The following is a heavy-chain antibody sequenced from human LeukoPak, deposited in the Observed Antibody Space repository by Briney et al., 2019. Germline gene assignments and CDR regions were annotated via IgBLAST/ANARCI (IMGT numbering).Heavy chain of an antibody. J-gene: IGHJ4*02. CDR3: ARVERGSYGDFDFDY. CDR2: ISSSSSTI. V-gene: IGHV3-48*04. Sequence: GGSLRLSCAASGFTFSSYSMNWVRQAPGKGLEWVSYISSSSSTIYYADSVKGRFTISRDNAKNTLYLQMNSLRAEDTAVYYCARVERGSYGDFDFDYWGQGTLVTVSS. CDR1: GFTFSSYS. D-gene: IGHD5-18*01.